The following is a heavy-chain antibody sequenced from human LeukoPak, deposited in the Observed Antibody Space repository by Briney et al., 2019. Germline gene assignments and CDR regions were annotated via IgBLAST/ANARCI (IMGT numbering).Heavy chain of an antibody. Sequence: GGSLRLSCAASGFTFSTYAMSWVRQAPGKGLEWVSAISGSGGTTYYADSVKGRFTISRDNSKNTLYLQVNSLRAEDTAVYYCAKLISRAARNFDYWGQGTLVTVSS. CDR2: ISGSGGTT. D-gene: IGHD6-6*01. V-gene: IGHV3-23*01. CDR1: GFTFSTYA. CDR3: AKLISRAARNFDY. J-gene: IGHJ4*02.